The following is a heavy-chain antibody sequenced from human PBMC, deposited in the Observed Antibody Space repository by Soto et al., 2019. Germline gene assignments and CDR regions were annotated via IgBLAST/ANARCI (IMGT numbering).Heavy chain of an antibody. CDR1: GRSISSYY. D-gene: IGHD6-13*01. CDR3: ARHIAAADTYYYYGMDV. Sequence: QVQLQESGPGLVKPSETLSLTCTVSGRSISSYYWSWIRQPPGKGLEWIGYIYYSGSTNYNPSLKSRVTISVDTSKNQFSLKLSSVTAADTAAYYCARHIAAADTYYYYGMDVWGQGTTVTVSS. CDR2: IYYSGST. J-gene: IGHJ6*02. V-gene: IGHV4-59*01.